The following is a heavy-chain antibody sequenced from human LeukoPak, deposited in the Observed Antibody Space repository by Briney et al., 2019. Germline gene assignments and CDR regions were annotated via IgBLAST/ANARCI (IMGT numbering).Heavy chain of an antibody. CDR3: AKAAVDTGHFDY. Sequence: GGSLRLSCAASGFTFSGYAMSWVRQAPGKGLEWVSAISGSGDTTYYADSVKGRFTISRDNSKNTLYLQMNSLRAEDTAVYYCAKAAVDTGHFDYWGQGTLVTVSS. J-gene: IGHJ4*02. CDR2: ISGSGDTT. V-gene: IGHV3-23*01. D-gene: IGHD5-18*01. CDR1: GFTFSGYA.